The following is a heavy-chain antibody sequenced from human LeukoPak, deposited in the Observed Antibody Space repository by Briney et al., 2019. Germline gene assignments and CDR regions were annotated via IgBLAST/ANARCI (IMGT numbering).Heavy chain of an antibody. V-gene: IGHV4-4*02. Sequence: SETLPLTCAVSGGSISSSNWWSWVRQPPGKGLEWIGEIYHSGSTNYNPSLKSRVTISVDKSKNQFSLKLSSVTAADTAVYYCARDSSYYDSSLDYWGQGTLVTVSS. CDR2: IYHSGST. D-gene: IGHD3-22*01. J-gene: IGHJ4*02. CDR3: ARDSSYYDSSLDY. CDR1: GGSISSSNW.